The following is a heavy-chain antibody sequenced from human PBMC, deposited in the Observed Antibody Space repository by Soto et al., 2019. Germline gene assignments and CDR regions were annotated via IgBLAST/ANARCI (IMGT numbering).Heavy chain of an antibody. D-gene: IGHD2-8*01. V-gene: IGHV4-31*03. J-gene: IGHJ5*01. CDR1: VGYLHIGGSY. Sequence: TLSLTCMISVGYLHIGGSYLTWIRQLPGKGLEWMGYIYYTGRAYYNPSLESRLTMSVDRSTNQFSLKLSAVTAADTAIYYCARDAGSNDKWFDSWGQGTLVTVSS. CDR2: IYYTGRA. CDR3: ARDAGSNDKWFDS.